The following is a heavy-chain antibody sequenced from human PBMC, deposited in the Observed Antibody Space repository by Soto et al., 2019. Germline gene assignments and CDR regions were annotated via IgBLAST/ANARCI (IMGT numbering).Heavy chain of an antibody. J-gene: IGHJ6*02. Sequence: QITLKESGPALVKPTQTLTLTCTISGFSLSTGGVSVGWIRQPPGKALEWLALIYWDDDKRYSPSLRSRLTITKDTSKNQVVLTMTNIDPVDTATYYCAHSRCGGDCLQSYSSHYYYGMDVWGQGTTVTVSS. V-gene: IGHV2-5*02. D-gene: IGHD2-21*02. CDR3: AHSRCGGDCLQSYSSHYYYGMDV. CDR2: IYWDDDK. CDR1: GFSLSTGGVS.